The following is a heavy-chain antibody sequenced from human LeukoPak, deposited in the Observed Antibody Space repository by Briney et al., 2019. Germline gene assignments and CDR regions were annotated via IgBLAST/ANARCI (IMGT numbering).Heavy chain of an antibody. CDR2: IYYSGST. CDR1: GGSISSYY. CDR3: ARHGEVLWFGELSLKFDY. Sequence: SETLSLTCTVSGGSISSYYWSWIRQPPGKGLEWIGYIYYSGSTNYNPSLKSRVTISVDTSKNQFSLKLSSVTAADTAVYYWARHGEVLWFGELSLKFDYWGQGTLVTVSS. J-gene: IGHJ4*02. D-gene: IGHD3-10*01. V-gene: IGHV4-59*08.